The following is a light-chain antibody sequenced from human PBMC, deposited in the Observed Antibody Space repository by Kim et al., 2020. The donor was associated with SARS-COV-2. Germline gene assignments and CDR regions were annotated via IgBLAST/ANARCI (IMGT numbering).Light chain of an antibody. V-gene: IGKV3-11*01. J-gene: IGKJ1*01. CDR2: DVS. CDR3: QHRSNWPPT. CDR1: QSVSKF. Sequence: LPPGERATLSCRASQSVSKFLAWYQQRSGQAPRLLIYDVSTRATGIPARFSGSGSGTDFTLTISSLEPEDFAVYYCQHRSNWPPTFGQGTKVDIK.